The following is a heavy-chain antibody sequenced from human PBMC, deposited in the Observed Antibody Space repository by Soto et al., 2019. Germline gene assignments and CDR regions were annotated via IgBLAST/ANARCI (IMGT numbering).Heavy chain of an antibody. Sequence: QVELVESGGGVVQPGRSLRLSCAASGFTFRNYAMHWVRQASGKGLEWVAVISYDGSNKYYADSVKGRFTISRDNSKNTLYLQMNSLRAEDTAVYYGAKDLCSSSSCYYNYGMDVWGQGTTVTVSS. CDR3: AKDLCSSSSCYYNYGMDV. CDR1: GFTFRNYA. J-gene: IGHJ6*02. D-gene: IGHD2-2*01. CDR2: ISYDGSNK. V-gene: IGHV3-30*18.